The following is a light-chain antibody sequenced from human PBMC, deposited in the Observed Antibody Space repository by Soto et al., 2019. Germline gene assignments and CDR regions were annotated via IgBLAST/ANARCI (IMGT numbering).Light chain of an antibody. Sequence: DIQMTQSPSTLSASIGDTVTITCRTSQSVDTWLAWYQHKAGKAPKLLIYRASSLATGVPSRFSGSGSGTAFTLTITSLQPDDFAPSYCQHYNDYSRVFGQGTQVEIK. CDR3: QHYNDYSRV. CDR2: RAS. V-gene: IGKV1-5*03. J-gene: IGKJ1*01. CDR1: QSVDTW.